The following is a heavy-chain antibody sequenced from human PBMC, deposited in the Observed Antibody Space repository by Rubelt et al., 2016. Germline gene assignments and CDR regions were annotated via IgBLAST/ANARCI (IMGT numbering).Heavy chain of an antibody. CDR1: GFTFSSYG. D-gene: IGHD2-21*01. CDR2: IWYDGSNK. J-gene: IGHJ4*02. Sequence: SGGGVVQPGRSLRLSCAASGFTFSSYGMHWVRQAPGKGLEWVAVIWYDGSNKYYADSVKGRFTISRDNSKNTLYLQMNSLRAEDTAVYYCARDYCGGDCYYSDYWGQGTLVTVSS. CDR3: ARDYCGGDCYYSDY. V-gene: IGHV3-33*01.